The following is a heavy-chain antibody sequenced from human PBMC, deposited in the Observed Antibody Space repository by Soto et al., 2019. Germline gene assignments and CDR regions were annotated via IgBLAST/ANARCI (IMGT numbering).Heavy chain of an antibody. CDR1: GGSISSGGYY. CDR3: ARSQLRYSFDWFDP. Sequence: SETLFLTCTVSGGSISSGGYYWSWIRQHPGKGLEWIGYIYYSGSTYYNPSLKSRVTISVDTSRNQFSLKLSSVTAADTAVYYCARSQLRYSFDWFDPWGQGTLVTVSS. CDR2: IYYSGST. V-gene: IGHV4-31*03. J-gene: IGHJ5*02. D-gene: IGHD5-18*01.